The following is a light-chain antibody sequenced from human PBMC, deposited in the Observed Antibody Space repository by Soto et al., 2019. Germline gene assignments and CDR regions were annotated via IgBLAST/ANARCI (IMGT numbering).Light chain of an antibody. CDR3: QQYNTSPFT. Sequence: EIVLTQSPGTLSLSPGERATLSCRASQSVSSYLAWYQENPGRAPRLLIYGASSRATGIPDRFSGSGSGTDFTLTISRLEPEDFALYYCQQYNTSPFTFGQGTKLEIK. CDR1: QSVSSY. V-gene: IGKV3-20*01. CDR2: GAS. J-gene: IGKJ2*01.